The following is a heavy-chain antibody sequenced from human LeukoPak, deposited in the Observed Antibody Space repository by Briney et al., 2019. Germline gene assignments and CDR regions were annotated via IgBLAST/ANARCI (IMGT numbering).Heavy chain of an antibody. CDR3: VRDRPYYDILAGYYMASDYFDY. D-gene: IGHD3-9*01. J-gene: IGHJ4*02. Sequence: VASVKVSCKSSGYTFTDYGITWVRQAPGQGLEWMGWLSAYNADTTYAQSFQGRVTITTDTFMNTAYMELRSLRSDDTAVYYCVRDRPYYDILAGYYMASDYFDYWGQGTLVTVSS. CDR2: LSAYNADT. V-gene: IGHV1-18*01. CDR1: GYTFTDYG.